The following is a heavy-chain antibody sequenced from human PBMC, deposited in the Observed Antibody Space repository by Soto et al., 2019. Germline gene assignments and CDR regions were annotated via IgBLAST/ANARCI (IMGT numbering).Heavy chain of an antibody. V-gene: IGHV1-2*04. CDR3: ARDRRATAVIGTTETMDV. Sequence: ASVKVSCKASGYTFTTYYIHWVRQAPGRGLEWMGWINPSSGGTNYAQRFQGWVTMTRDTSISTAYMELNRLKSDDTAVYYCARDRRATAVIGTTETMDVWGQGTRVTAP. CDR1: GYTFTTYY. CDR2: INPSSGGT. D-gene: IGHD1-20*01. J-gene: IGHJ6*02.